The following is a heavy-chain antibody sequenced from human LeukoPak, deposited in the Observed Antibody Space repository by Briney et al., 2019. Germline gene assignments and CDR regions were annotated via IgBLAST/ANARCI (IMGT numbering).Heavy chain of an antibody. CDR1: GGTFSSYA. V-gene: IGHV1-69*06. D-gene: IGHD6-13*01. J-gene: IGHJ5*02. CDR3: ARDLRYSSSSKMNWFDP. CDR2: IIPIFGTA. Sequence: ASVKVSCKASGGTFSSYAISWVRQAPGQGLEWMGGIIPIFGTANYAQKFQGRVTITADKSTSTAYMELSSLRSEDAAVYYCARDLRYSSSSKMNWFDPWGQGTLVTVSS.